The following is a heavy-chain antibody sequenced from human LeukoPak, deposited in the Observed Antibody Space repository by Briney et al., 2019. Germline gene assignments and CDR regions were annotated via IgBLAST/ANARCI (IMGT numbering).Heavy chain of an antibody. CDR3: ARESQGSGSGWYNGYLDH. D-gene: IGHD6-19*01. Sequence: SQTLSLTCAISVDSVSSNSAAWNWIRQAPSRGLEWLGRTYYRSKWYNDYAVSVTSRITINPDTSKNQFSLHLNSVAPEDTAVYYCARESQGSGSGWYNGYLDHWGQGTLVTVSS. CDR2: TYYRSKWYN. V-gene: IGHV6-1*01. J-gene: IGHJ4*02. CDR1: VDSVSSNSAA.